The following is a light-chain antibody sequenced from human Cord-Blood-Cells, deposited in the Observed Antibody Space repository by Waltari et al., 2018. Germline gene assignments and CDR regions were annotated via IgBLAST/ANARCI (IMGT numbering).Light chain of an antibody. CDR3: MQALQTPLT. Sequence: DIVMTQSPLSLPVTPGEPASISCRSSQSLLHSNGYNDLDWYLQRPGRSQQLLVYLGSNRSSGVPDRFSGSGSGTDCTLKISRVEAEDVGVYYCMQALQTPLTFGGGTKVEIK. V-gene: IGKV2-28*01. CDR2: LGS. J-gene: IGKJ4*01. CDR1: QSLLHSNGYND.